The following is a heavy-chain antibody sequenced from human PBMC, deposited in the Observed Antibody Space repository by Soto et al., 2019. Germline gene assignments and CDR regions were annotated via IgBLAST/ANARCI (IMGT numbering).Heavy chain of an antibody. V-gene: IGHV3-30-3*01. CDR1: GFTFSNYA. CDR2: ISYDGGIK. Sequence: QVHLVESGGGVVQPGRSLGLSCTAAGFTFSNYAMHWVRQGPGKGLEWVALISYDGGIKYFADSVKGRFTISRDNSKTTLWLLMNSLRPEDTAVYFCARAVVVVPAAEPDAFDIWGQGTMVTVSS. J-gene: IGHJ3*02. D-gene: IGHD2-2*01. CDR3: ARAVVVVPAAEPDAFDI.